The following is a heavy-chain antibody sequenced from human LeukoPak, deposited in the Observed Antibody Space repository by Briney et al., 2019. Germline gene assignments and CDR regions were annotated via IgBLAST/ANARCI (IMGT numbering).Heavy chain of an antibody. Sequence: GGSLRLSCAASDFTFNIFSMNWVRQAPGKGLEWVSSISSSSSYIYYADSVKGRFTISRDNAKNSLYLQMNSLRAEDTAVYYCARTSSWVPSLFDYWGQGTLVTVSS. CDR3: ARTSSWVPSLFDY. V-gene: IGHV3-21*01. CDR2: ISSSSSYI. CDR1: DFTFNIFS. D-gene: IGHD6-13*01. J-gene: IGHJ4*02.